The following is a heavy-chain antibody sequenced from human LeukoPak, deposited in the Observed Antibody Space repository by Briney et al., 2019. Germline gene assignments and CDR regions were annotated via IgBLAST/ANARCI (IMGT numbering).Heavy chain of an antibody. Sequence: ASVRVSCKASGGTFSSYAISWVRQAPGQGLEWMGGIIPIFGTANYAQKFQGRVTITADESTSTAYMELSSLRSEDTAVYYCLVGGSYSYLGWGQGTLVTVSS. J-gene: IGHJ4*02. CDR2: IIPIFGTA. D-gene: IGHD1-26*01. CDR3: LVGGSYSYLG. CDR1: GGTFSSYA. V-gene: IGHV1-69*13.